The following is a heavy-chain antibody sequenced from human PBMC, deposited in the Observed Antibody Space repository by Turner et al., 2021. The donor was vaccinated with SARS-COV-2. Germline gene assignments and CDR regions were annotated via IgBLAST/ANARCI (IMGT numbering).Heavy chain of an antibody. J-gene: IGHJ5*02. V-gene: IGHV3-21*01. D-gene: IGHD3-22*01. CDR1: GFTFSSYS. Sequence: EVQLVDSGGGLVMPGGSLRLSCAASGFTFSSYSVNWVRQAPGKGLEWVSSIRSSSSYIYYADSMKGRFNISRDNAKNSLYLQMNSLRAEDTAVYYCARGTYYYDSSTYSGTNWFDPWGQGTLVTVSS. CDR3: ARGTYYYDSSTYSGTNWFDP. CDR2: IRSSSSYI.